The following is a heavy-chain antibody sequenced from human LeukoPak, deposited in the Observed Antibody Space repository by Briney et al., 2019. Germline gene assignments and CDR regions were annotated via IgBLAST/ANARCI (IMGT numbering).Heavy chain of an antibody. CDR2: INHSGST. V-gene: IGHV4-34*01. D-gene: IGHD3-22*01. J-gene: IGHJ4*02. CDR3: ARAPDDSSGYYPLDY. CDR1: GGSFSGYY. Sequence: SETLSLTCAVYGGSFSGYYWSWIRQPPGKGLEWIGEINHSGSTNYNPSLKSRVTISVDTSKNQFSLKLNSVTAADTAVYYCARAPDDSSGYYPLDYWGQGTLVTVSS.